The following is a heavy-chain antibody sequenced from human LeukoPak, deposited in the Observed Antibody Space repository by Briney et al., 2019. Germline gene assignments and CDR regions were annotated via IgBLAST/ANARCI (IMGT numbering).Heavy chain of an antibody. J-gene: IGHJ4*02. CDR1: GFTFSGHW. CDR3: VRDETLWTLDW. V-gene: IGHV3-74*03. CDR2: INERGTDS. D-gene: IGHD1-1*01. Sequence: GGSLRLSCTASGFTFSGHWIHWVRQPPGMGLVWVSRINERGTDSMYAESVKGRFTISRDNAKNTVYLQMDSLRAEDTAVYYCVRDETLWTLDWWGQGTLVSVSS.